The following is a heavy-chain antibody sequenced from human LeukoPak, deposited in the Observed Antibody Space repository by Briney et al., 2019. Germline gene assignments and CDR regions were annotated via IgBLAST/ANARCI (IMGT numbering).Heavy chain of an antibody. V-gene: IGHV4-39*01. CDR3: ARRAESGYDRFDH. Sequence: SETLSLTCTVSGGSISSSSYYWGWLRQPPGKGLEWIGSIYYSGSTYYNPSLKSRVTISVDTSKNQFSLKLSSVTAADTAVYYCARRAESGYDRFDHWGQGTLVTVSS. CDR2: IYYSGST. D-gene: IGHD5-12*01. J-gene: IGHJ4*02. CDR1: GGSISSSSYY.